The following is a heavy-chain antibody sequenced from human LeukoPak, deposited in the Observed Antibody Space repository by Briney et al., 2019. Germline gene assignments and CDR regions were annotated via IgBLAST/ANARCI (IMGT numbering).Heavy chain of an antibody. J-gene: IGHJ1*01. CDR2: ISSSSSTI. D-gene: IGHD3-22*01. V-gene: IGHV3-48*01. CDR3: ARDFDYYDSSGYYAYFQH. CDR1: GFTFSSYS. Sequence: PGGSLRLSCAASGFTFSSYSMNWVRQAPGKGLEWVSYISSSSSTIYYADSVKGRFTISRDNAKNSLYLQMNSLRAEDSAVYYYARDFDYYDSSGYYAYFQHWGQGTLVTVPS.